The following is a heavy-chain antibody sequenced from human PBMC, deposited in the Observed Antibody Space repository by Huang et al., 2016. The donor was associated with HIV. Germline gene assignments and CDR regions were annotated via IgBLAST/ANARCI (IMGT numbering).Heavy chain of an antibody. Sequence: QVQLQQWGAGLLKPSETRSLTCAVYGGSFSGSYWSWIRQSPGKGLEWIGEINHSGSTNYNPSLKSRLTISVDTSKNQFSLKLSSVTAADTAVYYCARERMMSWLDDHDAFDIWGQGTMVTVSS. CDR3: ARERMMSWLDDHDAFDI. J-gene: IGHJ3*02. D-gene: IGHD1-1*01. CDR2: INHSGST. V-gene: IGHV4-34*01. CDR1: GGSFSGSY.